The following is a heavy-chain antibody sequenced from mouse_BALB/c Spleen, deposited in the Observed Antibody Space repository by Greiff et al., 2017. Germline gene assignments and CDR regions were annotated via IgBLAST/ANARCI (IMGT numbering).Heavy chain of an antibody. CDR3: ARDHYRYGYFDY. CDR1: GFSLTSYG. V-gene: IGHV2-9*02. Sequence: VKLVESGPGLVAPSQSLSITCTVSGFSLTSYGVHWVRQPPGKGLEWLGVIWAGGSTNYNSALMSRLSISKDNSKSQVFLKMNSLQTDDTAMYYCARDHYRYGYFDYWGQGTTLTVSS. CDR2: IWAGGST. J-gene: IGHJ2*01. D-gene: IGHD2-14*01.